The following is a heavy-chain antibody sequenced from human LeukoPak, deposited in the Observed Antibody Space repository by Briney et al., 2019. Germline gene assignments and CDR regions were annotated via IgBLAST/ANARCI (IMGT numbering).Heavy chain of an antibody. CDR2: INPNSGGT. J-gene: IGHJ4*02. CDR3: ATLDHYDILTGSTQAVK. D-gene: IGHD3-9*01. CDR1: GYTFTGYF. Sequence: ASVQVSCKASGYTFTGYFMHWVRQAPGQGLEWMGWINPNSGGTNYAQKFQGRVAMTRDTSISTAYMELSSLRSEDTAVYYCATLDHYDILTGSTQAVKWGQGTLVTVSS. V-gene: IGHV1-2*02.